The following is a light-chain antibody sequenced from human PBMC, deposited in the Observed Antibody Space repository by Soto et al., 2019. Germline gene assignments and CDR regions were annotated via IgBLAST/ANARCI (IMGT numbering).Light chain of an antibody. J-gene: IGKJ2*01. CDR3: QQYGSSPGT. CDR1: QSVSSSY. V-gene: IGKV3-20*01. CDR2: GAS. Sequence: EIVLTQSPGTLSLSPGERATLSCRASQSVSSSYLAWYQQKPGQAPRLLIYGASSRATGITDRFSGSGSGTDFTLTSSRLEPEDFAVYYCQQYGSSPGTFGQGTKLEIK.